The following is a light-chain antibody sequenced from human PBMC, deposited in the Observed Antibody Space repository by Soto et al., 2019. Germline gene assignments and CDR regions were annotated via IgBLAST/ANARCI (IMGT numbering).Light chain of an antibody. CDR3: ISYTGSSTSYV. CDR1: SSDIGAYDY. Sequence: QSVLTQPASLSGSPGQSITISCTGTSSDIGAYDYVSWFQQHPGKAPKLMIYGVSNRPSGVSSRFSGSKSGNTASLTISGLQAEDEADYYCISYTGSSTSYVFGSGTKVTVL. J-gene: IGLJ1*01. V-gene: IGLV2-14*03. CDR2: GVS.